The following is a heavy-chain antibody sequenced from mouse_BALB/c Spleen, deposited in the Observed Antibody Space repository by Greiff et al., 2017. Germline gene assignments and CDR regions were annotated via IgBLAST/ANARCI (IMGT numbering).Heavy chain of an antibody. V-gene: IGHV3-6*02. CDR3: ARGFDYDAWFAY. CDR2: ISYDGSN. Sequence: EVQLQQSGPGLVKPSQSLSLTCSVTGYSITSGYYWNWIRQFPGNKLEWMGYISYDGSNNYNPSLKNRISITRDTSKNQFFLKLNSVTTEDTATYYCARGFDYDAWFAYWGQGTLVTVSA. D-gene: IGHD2-4*01. CDR1: GYSITSGYY. J-gene: IGHJ3*01.